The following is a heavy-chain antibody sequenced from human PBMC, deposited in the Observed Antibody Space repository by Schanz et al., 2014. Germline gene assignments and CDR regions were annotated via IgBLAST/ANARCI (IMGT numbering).Heavy chain of an antibody. CDR2: VSSDGNND. J-gene: IGHJ5*02. CDR3: ARPALWFGDNCFDP. D-gene: IGHD3-10*01. CDR1: GFTFSTHA. Sequence: VQLLESGGGLVEPGGSLRLSCAASGFTFSTHAMHWVRQAPGKGLEWVALVSSDGNNDYYTDSVKGRFTISRDNAKNTLYLQMNSLRAEDTAVYYCARPALWFGDNCFDPWGQGTLVTVSS. V-gene: IGHV3-30*03.